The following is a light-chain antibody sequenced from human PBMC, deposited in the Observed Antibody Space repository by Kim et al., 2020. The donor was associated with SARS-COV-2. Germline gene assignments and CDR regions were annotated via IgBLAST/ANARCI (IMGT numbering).Light chain of an antibody. V-gene: IGLV1-47*01. CDR1: SPNSGCNS. CDR2: RID. Sequence: GQTVTIACSATSPNSGCNSVYWSAQLPGTAPKLLIYRIDQRPSGVPYRFSGSKSGTSASLAISGLRSEDEADYYCAAWDDHLSGVVFGGGTQLTVL. CDR3: AAWDDHLSGVV. J-gene: IGLJ2*01.